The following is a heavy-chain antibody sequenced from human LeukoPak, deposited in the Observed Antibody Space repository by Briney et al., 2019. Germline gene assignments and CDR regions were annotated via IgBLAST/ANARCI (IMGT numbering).Heavy chain of an antibody. Sequence: SETLSLTCTVSGGSISTYYWSWIRQPPGKGLEWLGYIYYSGSTNYNPSLKSRVTISVDTSKNQFSLKLSSVTAADTATYYCARSRSISYSSGWYDFWGQGTLVTVSS. CDR2: IYYSGST. CDR1: GGSISTYY. V-gene: IGHV4-59*01. D-gene: IGHD6-25*01. J-gene: IGHJ5*01. CDR3: ARSRSISYSSGWYDF.